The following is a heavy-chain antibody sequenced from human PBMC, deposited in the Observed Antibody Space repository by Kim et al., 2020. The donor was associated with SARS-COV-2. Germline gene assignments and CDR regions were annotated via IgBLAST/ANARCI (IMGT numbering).Heavy chain of an antibody. V-gene: IGHV3-30-3*01. CDR3: ARESNPAAVHDY. CDR2: ISYDGSNK. J-gene: IGHJ4*02. D-gene: IGHD6-13*01. CDR1: GFTFSSYA. Sequence: GGSLRLSCAASGFTFSSYAMHWVRQAPGKGLEWVAVISYDGSNKYYADSVKGRFTISRDNSKNTLYLQMNSLRAEDTAVYYCARESNPAAVHDYWGQGTLVTVSS.